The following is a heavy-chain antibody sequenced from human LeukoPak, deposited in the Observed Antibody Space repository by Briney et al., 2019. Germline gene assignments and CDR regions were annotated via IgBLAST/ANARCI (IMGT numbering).Heavy chain of an antibody. Sequence: SETLSLTCAVSGGSISSSNWWSWVRQPPGKGLEWIGEIYHSGSTNYNPSLKSRVTISVDKSKNQFSLKLSSVTAADTAVYYCARALGSGWYGHDAFDIWGQGTMVTVSS. D-gene: IGHD6-19*01. J-gene: IGHJ3*02. V-gene: IGHV4-4*02. CDR2: IYHSGST. CDR3: ARALGSGWYGHDAFDI. CDR1: GGSISSSNW.